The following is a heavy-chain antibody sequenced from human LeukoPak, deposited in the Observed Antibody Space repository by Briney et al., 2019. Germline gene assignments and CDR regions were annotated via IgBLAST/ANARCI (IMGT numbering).Heavy chain of an antibody. CDR3: ARVPYATALIGAFDI. CDR2: ISSSSSTI. D-gene: IGHD2-2*01. CDR1: GFTFSSYS. Sequence: GGSLRLSCAASGFTFSSYSMNWVRQAPGKGLEWVSYISSSSSTIYYADSVKGRFTISRDNAKSSLYLQMNSLRAEDTAVNYCARVPYATALIGAFDIWGQGTMVTVSS. V-gene: IGHV3-48*04. J-gene: IGHJ3*02.